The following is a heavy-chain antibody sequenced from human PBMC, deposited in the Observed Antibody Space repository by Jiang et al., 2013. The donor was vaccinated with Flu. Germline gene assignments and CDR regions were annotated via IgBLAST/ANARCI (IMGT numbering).Heavy chain of an antibody. CDR2: IKEDGSYK. J-gene: IGHJ1*01. Sequence: LVESGGGSVQPGGSLRLSCAASGFTFSASWMSWVRQAPGKGLEWVANIKEDGSYKDYVDSVKGRFTISRDNAKNSLFLQMNSLRAEDTAVYYCATSRHWGQGTLVTVTS. V-gene: IGHV3-7*01. CDR1: GFTFSASW. CDR3: ATSRH.